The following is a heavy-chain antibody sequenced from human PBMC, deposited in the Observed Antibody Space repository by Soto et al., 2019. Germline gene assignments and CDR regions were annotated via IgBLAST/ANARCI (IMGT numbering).Heavy chain of an antibody. J-gene: IGHJ4*02. D-gene: IGHD4-17*01. CDR1: GGSFSGYY. Sequence: SETLSLTCAVYGGSFSGYYWSWIRQPPGKGLEWIGEINHSGSTNYNPSLKSRVTISVDTSKNQFSLKLGSVTAADTAVYYCARHHYGDYVFRYWGQGTLVTVSS. V-gene: IGHV4-34*01. CDR3: ARHHYGDYVFRY. CDR2: INHSGST.